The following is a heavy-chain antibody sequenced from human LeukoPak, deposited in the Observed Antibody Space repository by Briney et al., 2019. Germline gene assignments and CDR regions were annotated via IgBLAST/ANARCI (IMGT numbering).Heavy chain of an antibody. J-gene: IGHJ4*02. CDR1: GYTFTGYY. CDR3: ARAILWFGEWEDY. D-gene: IGHD3-10*01. V-gene: IGHV1-2*06. Sequence: GASVKVSCKASGYTFTGYYMHWVRPAPGQGLEWMGRINPNSGGTNYAQKFQGRVTMTRDTSISTAYMELSRLRSDDTAVYYCARAILWFGEWEDYWGQGTLVTVSS. CDR2: INPNSGGT.